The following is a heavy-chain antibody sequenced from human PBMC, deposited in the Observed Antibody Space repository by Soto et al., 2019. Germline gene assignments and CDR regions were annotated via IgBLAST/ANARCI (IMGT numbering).Heavy chain of an antibody. CDR3: ATQFHHCGGDCYRGPYFGMDV. CDR2: INPYTGGT. D-gene: IGHD2-21*02. CDR1: GYTFTGYY. V-gene: IGHV1-2*02. J-gene: IGHJ6*02. Sequence: VASVKVSCKASGYTFTGYYVLWVRQAPGQGPECMGWINPYTGGTNYAQKFQGRVTMTRDTSISTADMELSKLISDDTAVYYCATQFHHCGGDCYRGPYFGMDVWGLGTTVTVSS.